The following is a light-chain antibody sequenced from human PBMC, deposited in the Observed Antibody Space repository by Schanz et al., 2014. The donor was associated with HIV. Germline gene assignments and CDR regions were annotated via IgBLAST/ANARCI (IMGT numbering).Light chain of an antibody. CDR2: SND. J-gene: IGLJ3*02. CDR1: SSNIGSNT. CDR3: CSHAGSNRV. Sequence: QSVLTQPPSVSGTPGQNVIISCSGSSSNIGSNTVNWYQQLPGTAPKLLIYSNDQRPSGVPARFSGSKSGTSASLAISGLQSADEADYYCCSHAGSNRVFGGGTKVTVL. V-gene: IGLV1-44*01.